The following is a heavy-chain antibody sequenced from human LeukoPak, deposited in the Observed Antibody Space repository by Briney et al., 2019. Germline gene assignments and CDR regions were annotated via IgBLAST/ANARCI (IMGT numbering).Heavy chain of an antibody. J-gene: IGHJ4*02. CDR1: GFTFSSYG. D-gene: IGHD1-26*01. Sequence: GGSLRLSCAASGFTFSSYGMHWVRQAPGKGLEWVAVIWYDGSNKYYADSVKGRFTISRDNSKNTLYLQMNSLRAEDTAVYYCAREYSGSRLDYWGQGALVTVSS. CDR2: IWYDGSNK. CDR3: AREYSGSRLDY. V-gene: IGHV3-33*01.